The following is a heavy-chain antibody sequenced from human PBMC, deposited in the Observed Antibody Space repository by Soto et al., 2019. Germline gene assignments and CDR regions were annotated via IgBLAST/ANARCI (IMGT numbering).Heavy chain of an antibody. D-gene: IGHD2-2*01. CDR1: GGTFGSYA. CDR2: ITPIPGTA. CDR3: ARSQGSSTSLEIYYSYYYGMDV. J-gene: IGHJ6*02. V-gene: IGHV1-69*01. Sequence: QVQLVQSGAEVKKPGSSVKVSCKASGGTFGSYAISWVRQAPGQGLEWMGGITPIPGTANYAQKFQGRVTIAADESTSTAYMELSSMRSEDTAVYYCARSQGSSTSLEIYYSYYYGMDVWGQGTTVTVSS.